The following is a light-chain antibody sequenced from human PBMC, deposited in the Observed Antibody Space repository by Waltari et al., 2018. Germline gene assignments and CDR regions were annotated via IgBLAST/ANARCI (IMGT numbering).Light chain of an antibody. V-gene: IGLV2-11*01. CDR2: DVN. CDR3: SSYAGGSLFV. Sequence: SALTQPRSVSGSPGQSVTIPCPGRNSDIGAYNYVSWYPQHPGRAPKLMIYDVNKRPSGVPRRFSGSKSGNTASLTISGLQAEDETDYYSSSYAGGSLFVFGDGTKVTVL. CDR1: NSDIGAYNY. J-gene: IGLJ1*01.